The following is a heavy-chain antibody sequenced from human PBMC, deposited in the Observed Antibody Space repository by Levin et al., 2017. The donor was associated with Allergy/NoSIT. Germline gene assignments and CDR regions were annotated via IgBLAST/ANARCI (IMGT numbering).Heavy chain of an antibody. CDR1: GFTFSSYA. V-gene: IGHV3-30-3*01. D-gene: IGHD1-1*01. J-gene: IGHJ6*03. CDR2: ISYDGSNK. CDR3: ARDWRYNWNDDYYYMDV. Sequence: GGSLRLSCAASGFTFSSYAMHWVRQAPGKGLEWVAVISYDGSNKYYADSVKGRFTISRDNSKNTLYLQMNSLRAEDTAVYYCARDWRYNWNDDYYYMDVWGKGTTVTVSS.